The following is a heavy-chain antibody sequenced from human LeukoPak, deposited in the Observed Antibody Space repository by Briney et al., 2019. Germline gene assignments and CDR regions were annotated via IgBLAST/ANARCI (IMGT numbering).Heavy chain of an antibody. D-gene: IGHD1-1*01. V-gene: IGHV1-46*01. CDR1: GYTFTSSY. J-gene: IGHJ4*02. CDR3: ARAQLEGPLLDDY. CDR2: INPSGGST. Sequence: GASVKVSCKASGYTFTSSYMHWVRQAPGQGLEWMGIINPSGGSTSYAQKFQGRVTMTRNTSTSTVHMELSSLRSEDTAVYYCARAQLEGPLLDDYWGQGTLVTVSS.